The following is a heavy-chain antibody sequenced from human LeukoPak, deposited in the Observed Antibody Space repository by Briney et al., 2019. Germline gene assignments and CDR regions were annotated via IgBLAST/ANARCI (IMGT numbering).Heavy chain of an antibody. CDR2: IDSRNGHT. CDR1: GYTFTNYG. V-gene: IGHV1-18*01. CDR3: ARAITMIVRAGDY. J-gene: IGHJ4*02. D-gene: IGHD3-22*01. Sequence: ASVKVSCKASGYTFTNYGITWVSQAPGQGLEWMGWIDSRNGHTKYGQKFQGRVIMTTDTSTSTTYMELRSLRSDDTAVYYCARAITMIVRAGDYWGQGTLVTVSS.